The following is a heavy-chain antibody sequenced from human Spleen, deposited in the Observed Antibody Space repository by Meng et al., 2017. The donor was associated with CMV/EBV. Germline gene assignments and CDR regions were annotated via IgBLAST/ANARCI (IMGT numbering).Heavy chain of an antibody. Sequence: VYGGSFSGYYWSWIRQPPGKGLEWIGEINHSGSTNYNPSLKSRVTISVDTSKNQFSLKLSSVTAADTAVYYCARSLFGTVAGNWFDPWGQGTLVTVSS. CDR3: ARSLFGTVAGNWFDP. J-gene: IGHJ5*02. V-gene: IGHV4-34*01. D-gene: IGHD6-19*01. CDR2: INHSGST. CDR1: GGSFSGYY.